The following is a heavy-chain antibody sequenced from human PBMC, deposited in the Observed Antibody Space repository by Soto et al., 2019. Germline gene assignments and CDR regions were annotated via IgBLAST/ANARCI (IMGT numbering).Heavy chain of an antibody. Sequence: SETLSLTCTVSGGSVSSGSYYWSWIRQPPGKGLEWIGYFFYGGSTNYNPSLKSRVTISVDTSKNQFSLKLSSVTAADTAVYYCASSSGAHPEWGQGTLVTVSS. V-gene: IGHV4-61*01. CDR1: GGSVSSGSYY. CDR3: ASSSGAHPE. D-gene: IGHD7-27*01. CDR2: FFYGGST. J-gene: IGHJ4*02.